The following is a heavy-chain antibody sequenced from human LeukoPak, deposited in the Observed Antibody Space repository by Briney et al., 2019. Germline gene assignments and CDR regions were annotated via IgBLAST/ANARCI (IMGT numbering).Heavy chain of an antibody. D-gene: IGHD6-6*01. CDR3: ARESKVDRYFDY. V-gene: IGHV4-59*01. CDR2: IYNSGIN. CDR1: GGSISSYY. J-gene: IGHJ4*02. Sequence: SETLSLTCTVSGGSISSYYWNWIRQAPGKGLEWIGYIYNSGINKYNPSLKSRVTISVDTSKNQLSLKLNSVTAADTAVYYCARESKVDRYFDYWGQGTLVTVSS.